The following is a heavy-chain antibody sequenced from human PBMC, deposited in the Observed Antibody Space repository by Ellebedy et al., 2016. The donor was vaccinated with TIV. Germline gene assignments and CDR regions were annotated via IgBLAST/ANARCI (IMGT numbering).Heavy chain of an antibody. CDR2: ISGSGGST. V-gene: IGHV3-23*01. CDR3: AKVVVVAATSVRYFDY. J-gene: IGHJ4*02. D-gene: IGHD2-15*01. Sequence: GGSLRLSXAASGFTFSSYAMSWVRQAPGKGLEWVSAISGSGGSTYYADSVRGRFTISRDNSKNTLYLQMNSLRAEDTAVYYCAKVVVVAATSVRYFDYWGQGTLVTVSS. CDR1: GFTFSSYA.